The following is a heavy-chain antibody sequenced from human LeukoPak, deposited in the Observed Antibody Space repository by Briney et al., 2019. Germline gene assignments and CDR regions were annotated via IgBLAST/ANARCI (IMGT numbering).Heavy chain of an antibody. CDR3: ARAKAAAGETLDY. V-gene: IGHV1-8*01. Sequence: ASVKVSCKASGYTFTSYDINWVRQATGQGLEWMGWMNPNSGNTGYAQKFQGRVTMTRNTSIGTAYMELSSLRSEDTAVYYCARAKAAAGETLDYWGQGTLVTVSS. J-gene: IGHJ4*02. CDR1: GYTFTSYD. D-gene: IGHD6-13*01. CDR2: MNPNSGNT.